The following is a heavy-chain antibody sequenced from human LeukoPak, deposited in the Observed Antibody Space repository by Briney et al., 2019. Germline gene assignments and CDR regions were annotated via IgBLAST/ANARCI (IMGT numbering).Heavy chain of an antibody. CDR3: ARDLGVLRFLEWPYGMDV. V-gene: IGHV1-3*01. CDR2: INAGNGNT. Sequence: ASVKVSRKASGYTFTSYAMHWVSQAPGQRLEWMGWINAGNGNTKYSQKFQGRVTITRDTSASTAYMELSSLRSEDTAVYYCARDLGVLRFLEWPYGMDVWGQGTTVTVSS. J-gene: IGHJ6*02. CDR1: GYTFTSYA. D-gene: IGHD3-3*01.